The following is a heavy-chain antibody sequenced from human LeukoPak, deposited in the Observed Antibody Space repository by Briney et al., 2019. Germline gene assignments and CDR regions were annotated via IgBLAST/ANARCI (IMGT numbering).Heavy chain of an antibody. CDR1: GFTFSSYW. CDR3: ARDRGLYYYYYGMDV. V-gene: IGHV3-7*05. D-gene: IGHD5-12*01. J-gene: IGHJ6*02. Sequence: PGGSLRLSCAASGFTFSSYWMSWVRQAPGKGLEWVTNIKQDGSEMYYVDSVKGRFTISRDNAKDSLYLQMNSLRAEDTAVYYCARDRGLYYYYYGMDVWGQGTTVTVSS. CDR2: IKQDGSEM.